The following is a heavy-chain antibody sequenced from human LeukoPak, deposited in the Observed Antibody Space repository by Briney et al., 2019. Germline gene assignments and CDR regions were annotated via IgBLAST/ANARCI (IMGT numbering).Heavy chain of an antibody. D-gene: IGHD6-13*01. J-gene: IGHJ4*02. CDR2: ISYDGSNK. Sequence: GRSLRLSCAASGFIFSNYGMHWVRQAPGKGLEWVAVISYDGSNKYYADSVKGRFTISRDTSKNTLYLQMDSLRAEDTAVYYCAKADSSGRYQFDYWGQGTLVTVSS. V-gene: IGHV3-30*18. CDR3: AKADSSGRYQFDY. CDR1: GFIFSNYG.